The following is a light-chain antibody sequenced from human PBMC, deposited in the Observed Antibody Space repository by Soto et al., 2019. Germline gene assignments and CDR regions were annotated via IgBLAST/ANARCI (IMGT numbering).Light chain of an antibody. V-gene: IGKV1-12*01. CDR2: SAS. CDR3: QQTDTLPIT. CDR1: QGINTW. J-gene: IGKJ4*01. Sequence: DIQMTQSPSSVSAFVGDRVTITCRASQGINTWLAWYQQKPGKAPKLLMYSASILHTGVSSRFTGGGSGTEFTLTINSLQHEDFDTYYCQQTDTLPITLGGGTKVDIK.